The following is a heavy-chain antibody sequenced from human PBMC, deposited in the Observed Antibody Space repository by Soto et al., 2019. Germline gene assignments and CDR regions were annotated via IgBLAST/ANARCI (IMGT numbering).Heavy chain of an antibody. CDR2: INHSGST. CDR1: GGSFSGYY. Sequence: PSETLSLTCAVYGGSFSGYYWSWIRQPPGKGLEWIGEINHSGSTNYNPSLKSRVTISVDTSKNQFSLKLSSVTAADTAVYYCARGGDSSSWYHNNRFDPWGQGTLVTVSS. V-gene: IGHV4-34*01. J-gene: IGHJ5*02. D-gene: IGHD6-13*01. CDR3: ARGGDSSSWYHNNRFDP.